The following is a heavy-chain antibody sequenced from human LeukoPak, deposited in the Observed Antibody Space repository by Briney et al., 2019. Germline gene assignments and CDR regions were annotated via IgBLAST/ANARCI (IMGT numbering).Heavy chain of an antibody. Sequence: GGSLRLSCAASGFTFSSYSMTWVRQAPGKGLEWVSYISSSSSTIYYADSVKGRFTISRDNAKNSLYLQMNSLRAEDTAVYYCARGRYSYGSPPYYFDYWGQGTLVTVSS. CDR3: ARGRYSYGSPPYYFDY. D-gene: IGHD5-18*01. J-gene: IGHJ4*02. CDR2: ISSSSSTI. CDR1: GFTFSSYS. V-gene: IGHV3-48*01.